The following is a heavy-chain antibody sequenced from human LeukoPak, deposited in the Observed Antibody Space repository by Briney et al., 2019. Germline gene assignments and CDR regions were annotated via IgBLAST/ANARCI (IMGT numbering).Heavy chain of an antibody. J-gene: IGHJ6*02. Sequence: ASVKVSCKASGYTFTSYAMHWVRQAPGQRLEWMGWINAGNGNTKYSQKFQGRVTITRDTSASAAYMGLSSLRSEDTAAYYCASDGYGSGYYYYGMDVWGQGTTVTVSS. V-gene: IGHV1-3*01. CDR2: INAGNGNT. D-gene: IGHD3-10*01. CDR1: GYTFTSYA. CDR3: ASDGYGSGYYYYGMDV.